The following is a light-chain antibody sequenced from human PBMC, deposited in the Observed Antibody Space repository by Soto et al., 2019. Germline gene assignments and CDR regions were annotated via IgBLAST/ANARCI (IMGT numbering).Light chain of an antibody. CDR1: SSDVGGYKY. CDR2: DVS. CDR3: RSYTRSSTRV. V-gene: IGLV2-14*01. J-gene: IGLJ1*01. Sequence: QSALTQPASVSGSPGQSITISCTGTSSDVGGYKYVSWYQQHPGKAPKLMIYDVSNRPSGVSNRFSGSKSGNTASLTISGLQAEDEADYYCRSYTRSSTRVFGSGTKVTVL.